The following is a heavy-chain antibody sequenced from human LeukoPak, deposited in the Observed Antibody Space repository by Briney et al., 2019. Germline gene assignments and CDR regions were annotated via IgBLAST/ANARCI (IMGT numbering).Heavy chain of an antibody. D-gene: IGHD4-11*01. Sequence: ASVKVSCKASGYTFTGYYMHWVRQAPGQGLEWMGWINPNSGGTNYAQKFQGWVTMTRDTSISTAYMELSRLRSEDTAVYYCARSPPSDYSNYVFSGADGCYFDYWGQGTLVTVSP. CDR2: INPNSGGT. CDR3: ARSPPSDYSNYVFSGADGCYFDY. CDR1: GYTFTGYY. V-gene: IGHV1-2*04. J-gene: IGHJ4*02.